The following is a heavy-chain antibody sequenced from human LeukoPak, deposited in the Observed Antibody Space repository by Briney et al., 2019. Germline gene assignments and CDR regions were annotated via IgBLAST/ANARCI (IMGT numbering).Heavy chain of an antibody. D-gene: IGHD2-2*01. CDR1: GFTFSDYY. CDR3: ARVSSNYYYYVDV. CDR2: ISSSGSTI. Sequence: GGSLRLSCAASGFTFSDYYMSWIRQAPGKGLEWVSYISSSGSTIYYADSVKGRFTISRDNAKNSLYLQMNSLRAEDTAVYYCARVSSNYYYYVDVWGKGTTVTVSS. V-gene: IGHV3-11*01. J-gene: IGHJ6*03.